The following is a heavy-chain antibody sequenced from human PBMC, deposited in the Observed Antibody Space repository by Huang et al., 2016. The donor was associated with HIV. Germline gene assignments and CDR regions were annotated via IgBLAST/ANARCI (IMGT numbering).Heavy chain of an antibody. Sequence: QVHLVQSGAEVKKPGSSVRVSCTASGGSFKISGISWVRQAPGQGLVWLGGTLPSGWRANHAQRMRVRVTITARESTPTVYMDLTILRPEDTAVYYCASGASYEIWTPYYSGWHYSMDVWGEGTTVTVSS. CDR3: ASGASYEIWTPYYSGWHYSMDV. CDR1: GGSFKISG. D-gene: IGHD3-9*01. V-gene: IGHV1-69*13. CDR2: TLPSGWRA. J-gene: IGHJ6*03.